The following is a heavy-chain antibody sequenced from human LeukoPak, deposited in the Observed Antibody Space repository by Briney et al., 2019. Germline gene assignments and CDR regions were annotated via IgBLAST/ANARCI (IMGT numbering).Heavy chain of an antibody. J-gene: IGHJ5*02. Sequence: SETLSLTCTVSGGSISSSSYYWAWIRQPPGKGLEWIGSIYYSGSTYYNPSLKSRVTISVDTSKNQFSLKLSSVTAADTAVYYCARVSTSYCSSTSCYGSWFDPWGQGTLVTVSS. CDR2: IYYSGST. CDR1: GGSISSSSYY. V-gene: IGHV4-39*07. CDR3: ARVSTSYCSSTSCYGSWFDP. D-gene: IGHD2-2*01.